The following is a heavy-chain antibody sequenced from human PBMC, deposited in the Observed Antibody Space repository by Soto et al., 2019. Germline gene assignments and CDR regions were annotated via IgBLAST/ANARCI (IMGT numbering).Heavy chain of an antibody. J-gene: IGHJ6*02. CDR2: IYYSGST. D-gene: IGHD4-17*01. CDR1: GGSVNNANYF. V-gene: IGHV4-31*03. CDR3: ARDADYGGSRGGMDV. Sequence: QVRLEESGPGLVKPSETLSLICSVSGGSVNNANYFWNWIRHHPENGLEWIGYIYYSGSTRYNPSFKTRAPLSIDTSKNHFSLRLNSVTVADTAVYFCARDADYGGSRGGMDVWGRGTTVTVSS.